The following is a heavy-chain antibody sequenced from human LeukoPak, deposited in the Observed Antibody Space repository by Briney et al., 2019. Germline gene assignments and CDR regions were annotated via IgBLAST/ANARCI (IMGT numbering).Heavy chain of an antibody. CDR3: ARALFDDSSGYYYVGAFDI. D-gene: IGHD3-22*01. Sequence: GGSLRLSCAASGFTFSSYSMNWVRQAPGKGLEWVSSISSSSSYIYYADSVKGRFTISRDNAKNSLYLQMNSLRAEDTAVYYCARALFDDSSGYYYVGAFDIWGQGTMVTVSS. J-gene: IGHJ3*02. CDR2: ISSSSSYI. CDR1: GFTFSSYS. V-gene: IGHV3-21*01.